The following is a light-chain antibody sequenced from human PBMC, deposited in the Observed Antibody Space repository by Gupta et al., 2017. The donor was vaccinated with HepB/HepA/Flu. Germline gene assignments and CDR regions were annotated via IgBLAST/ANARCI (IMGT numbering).Light chain of an antibody. CDR2: SNN. Sequence: QSLLTQPPSPSGTPGQRITLSCSGSSSNIGRNTVNWYQQLPGTAPKLLIYSNNQRPTGVPDRFSGSKSGTSASLAISGLQSEDEADYYCAAWDDSLNGVVFGGGTKLTVL. CDR3: AAWDDSLNGVV. V-gene: IGLV1-44*01. CDR1: SSNIGRNT. J-gene: IGLJ2*01.